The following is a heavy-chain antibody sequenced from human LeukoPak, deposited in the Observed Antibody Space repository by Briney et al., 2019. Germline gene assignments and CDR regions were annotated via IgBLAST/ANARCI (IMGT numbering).Heavy chain of an antibody. D-gene: IGHD2-2*01. Sequence: ASVKVSCKASGDSFGTYGITWVRQAPGQGLEWMGWISAYNGNTNYAQKLQGRVTMTTDTSTSTAYMELRSLRSDDTAVYYCARAPMLQDAFDIWGQGTMVTVSS. CDR3: ARAPMLQDAFDI. CDR1: GDSFGTYG. V-gene: IGHV1-18*01. J-gene: IGHJ3*02. CDR2: ISAYNGNT.